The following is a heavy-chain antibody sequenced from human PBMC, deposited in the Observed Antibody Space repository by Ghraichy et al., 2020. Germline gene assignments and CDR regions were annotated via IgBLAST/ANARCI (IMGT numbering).Heavy chain of an antibody. J-gene: IGHJ4*02. V-gene: IGHV3-23*01. CDR2: ISGSGGST. Sequence: GESLNISCAASGFTFSSYAMSWVRQAPGKGLEWVSAISGSGGSTYYADSVKGRFTISRDNSKNTLYLQMNSLRAEDTAVYYCAKAPYSSSWYYFDYWGQGTLVTVSS. CDR3: AKAPYSSSWYYFDY. CDR1: GFTFSSYA. D-gene: IGHD6-13*01.